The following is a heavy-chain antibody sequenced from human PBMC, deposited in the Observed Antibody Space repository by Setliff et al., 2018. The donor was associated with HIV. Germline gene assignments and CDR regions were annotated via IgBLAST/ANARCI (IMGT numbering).Heavy chain of an antibody. CDR2: IDHSGGT. CDR1: GGSFSAYY. Sequence: PSETLSRTCAVYGGSFSAYYWSWIRQTPGKGLEWIGEIDHSGGTNYNPSLKSRVTMSVDTSQNQFSLKLSSVTAADTAVFYCARGGYSYGFGRHRAFFQYWGQGTQVTVSS. D-gene: IGHD5-18*01. J-gene: IGHJ1*01. V-gene: IGHV4-34*01. CDR3: ARGGYSYGFGRHRAFFQY.